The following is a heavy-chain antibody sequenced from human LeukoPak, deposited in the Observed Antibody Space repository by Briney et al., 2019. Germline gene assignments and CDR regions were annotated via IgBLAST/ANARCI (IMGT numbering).Heavy chain of an antibody. CDR2: ISSSSSYI. CDR1: GVTFSSYS. CDR3: ARSDSSGWYPEYDP. J-gene: IGHJ5*02. Sequence: PGGPLRLSCEASGVTFSSYSMNWVRQAPGKGLEWVSSISSSSSYIYYADSVKGRFTISRDNAKNSLYLQMNSLRAEDTAVYYCARSDSSGWYPEYDPWGQGTLVTVSS. V-gene: IGHV3-21*01. D-gene: IGHD6-19*01.